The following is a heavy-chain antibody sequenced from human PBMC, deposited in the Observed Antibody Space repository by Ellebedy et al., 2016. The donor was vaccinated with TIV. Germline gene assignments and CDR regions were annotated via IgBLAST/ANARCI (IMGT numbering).Heavy chain of an antibody. CDR1: GYRFKRWW. CDR2: IYAGYSDT. CDR3: ARQESGSYDSFDY. D-gene: IGHD1-26*01. V-gene: IGHV5-51*01. J-gene: IGHJ4*02. Sequence: GGSLRLSCKGSGYRFKRWWIGRVRQMPGKGLEWMGIIYAGYSDTRYSPSFKGQVTISADKSISTAYLQWSSLKASDTAMYYCARQESGSYDSFDYWGQGTLVTVSS.